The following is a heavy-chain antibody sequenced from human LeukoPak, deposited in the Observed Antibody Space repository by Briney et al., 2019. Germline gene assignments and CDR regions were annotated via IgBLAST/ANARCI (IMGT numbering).Heavy chain of an antibody. CDR1: GFTFSSYG. CDR2: ISYDGSNK. CDR3: AKELYDYVWGSYRYNSYYYGMDV. V-gene: IGHV3-30*18. Sequence: GGSLRLSCAASGFTFSSYGMHWVRQAPGKGLEWVAVISYDGSNKYYADSVKGRFTISRDNSKNTLYLQMNSLRAEDTAVYYCAKELYDYVWGSYRYNSYYYGMDVWGQGTTVTVSS. D-gene: IGHD3-16*02. J-gene: IGHJ6*02.